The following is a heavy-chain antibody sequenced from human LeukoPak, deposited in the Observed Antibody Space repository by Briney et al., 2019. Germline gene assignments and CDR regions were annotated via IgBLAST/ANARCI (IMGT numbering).Heavy chain of an antibody. Sequence: PGGSLRLSCAASGFTFSIYPMNWVRQAPGKGLEWVSNIRTSAEGANYAYYADSVKGRVTISRDDAKNTLYLHMNSLRDDDTAVYYCASDQRYAFDYWGQGILVTVSS. D-gene: IGHD3-9*01. CDR1: GFTFSIYP. J-gene: IGHJ4*02. V-gene: IGHV3-48*02. CDR3: ASDQRYAFDY. CDR2: IRTSAEGANYA.